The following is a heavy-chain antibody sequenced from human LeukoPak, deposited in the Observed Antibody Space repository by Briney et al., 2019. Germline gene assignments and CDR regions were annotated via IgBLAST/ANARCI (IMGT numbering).Heavy chain of an antibody. CDR1: GFIFSHYW. V-gene: IGHV3-7*01. J-gene: IGHJ4*02. CDR2: IKQDGSVK. CDR3: VRDKVGYGSGVIDY. Sequence: GGSLRLSCGASGFIFSHYWMSWVRQAPGKGLEWVANIKQDGSVKYYVDSLKGRFTISRDNARNSLFLQMSSLRAEDTAVYYCVRDKVGYGSGVIDYWGQGTLVTVSS. D-gene: IGHD3-10*01.